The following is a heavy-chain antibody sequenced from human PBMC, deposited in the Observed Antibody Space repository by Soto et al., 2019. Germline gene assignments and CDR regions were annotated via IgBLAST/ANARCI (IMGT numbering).Heavy chain of an antibody. D-gene: IGHD1-26*01. CDR2: IKPNSGGT. CDR3: GHLDIVGTFDY. V-gene: IGHV1-2*04. Sequence: QVQLVQSGAEVKKPGASVKVSCKASGYTFTGYYLHWVRQAPGQGLEWMRWIKPNSGGTDFAQKFQGWVTMTTDTSISTGYMEVSRLRCDDTAVFYCGHLDIVGTFDYWGQGTLVTVSS. J-gene: IGHJ4*02. CDR1: GYTFTGYY.